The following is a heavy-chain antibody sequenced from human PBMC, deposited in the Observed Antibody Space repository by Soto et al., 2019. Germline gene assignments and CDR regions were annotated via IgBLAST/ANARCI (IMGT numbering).Heavy chain of an antibody. CDR3: ARDRVIEGTPAFDL. V-gene: IGHV4-4*08. CDR2: VYTGTT. J-gene: IGHJ3*01. Sequence: QVQVQESGPRLVKPSETLSLTCSVSGGSISGSYWGWIRQPPGKGLEWIASVYTGTTNYSPSLRSRASISLDTSKNQISLRLTSVTAVDTAVYYCARDRVIEGTPAFDLWGQGAMVTISS. CDR1: GGSISGSY. D-gene: IGHD2-15*01.